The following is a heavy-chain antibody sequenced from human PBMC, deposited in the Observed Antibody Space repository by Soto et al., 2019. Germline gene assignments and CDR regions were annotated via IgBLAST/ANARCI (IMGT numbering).Heavy chain of an antibody. Sequence: GGSLRLSCAASGFTFSSYSMNWVRQAPGKGLEWVSTVDYNGGYTFYAASVKGRFTISRDNSKNMVYLELNSLRAEDTAVYYCAKRAGGFSEFDYWGLGTLVTVSS. CDR1: GFTFSSYS. V-gene: IGHV3-23*01. CDR3: AKRAGGFSEFDY. D-gene: IGHD6-13*01. CDR2: VDYNGGYT. J-gene: IGHJ4*02.